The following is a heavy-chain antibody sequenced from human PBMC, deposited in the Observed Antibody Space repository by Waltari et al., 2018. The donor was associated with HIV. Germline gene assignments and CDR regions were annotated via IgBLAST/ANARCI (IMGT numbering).Heavy chain of an antibody. CDR1: GAPISSDTSY. V-gene: IGHV4-39*07. Sequence: LQLHESGPGLVKPSETLSLTCTVSGAPISSDTSYWGWLRQSPGKALEWFGNIYYSGSTYYKVSLKSRVLVSVDKATNQFSLRLTSVVAADTAVYYCARTYEFDKGGYSFDTWGQGILVRVSS. J-gene: IGHJ5*02. D-gene: IGHD6-13*01. CDR3: ARTYEFDKGGYSFDT. CDR2: IYYSGST.